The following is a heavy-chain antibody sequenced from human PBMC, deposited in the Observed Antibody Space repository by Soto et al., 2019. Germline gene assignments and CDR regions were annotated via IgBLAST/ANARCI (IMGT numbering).Heavy chain of an antibody. CDR2: IIPILGIA. V-gene: IGHV1-69*02. Sequence: QVQLVQSGAEVKKPGSSVKVSCKASGGTFSSYTISWVRQAPGQGLEWMGRIIPILGIANYAQKFQGRVTITAENSTSTAYMGLSSLGSEETAVYYCAEEGYYGPGVNYNLRAIDGGQGTLVTVSS. J-gene: IGHJ4*02. D-gene: IGHD3-10*01. CDR1: GGTFSSYT. CDR3: AEEGYYGPGVNYNLRAID.